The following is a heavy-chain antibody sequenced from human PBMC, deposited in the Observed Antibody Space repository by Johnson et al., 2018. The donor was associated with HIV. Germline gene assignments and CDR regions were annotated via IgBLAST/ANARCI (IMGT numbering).Heavy chain of an antibody. CDR1: GFTFSNFG. CDR3: ARDRASILWVGATQFAFDI. Sequence: QVQLVESGGGLVQPGRSLRLSCTASGFTFSNFGFYWVRQAPGKGLEWVAAISFAGNIKYYADSVKGRFTISRDNAKNSLYMQMNSLRAEDTAVYYCARDRASILWVGATQFAFDIWGQGTMVTVSS. CDR2: ISFAGNIK. J-gene: IGHJ3*02. D-gene: IGHD2-21*01. V-gene: IGHV3-30*03.